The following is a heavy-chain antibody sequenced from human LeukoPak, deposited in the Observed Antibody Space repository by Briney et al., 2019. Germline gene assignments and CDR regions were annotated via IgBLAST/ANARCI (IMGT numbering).Heavy chain of an antibody. V-gene: IGHV3-23*01. CDR3: ARAVVGTSCYGY. Sequence: GGSLRLSCAASGFTFSSYAMSWVRQAPGKGLEWVSDISGSGDNTYYADSVKGRFTISRDNSKNTLYLQMNSLTAEDTAVYYCARAVVGTSCYGYWGQGTLVTVSS. CDR1: GFTFSSYA. D-gene: IGHD2-2*01. J-gene: IGHJ4*02. CDR2: ISGSGDNT.